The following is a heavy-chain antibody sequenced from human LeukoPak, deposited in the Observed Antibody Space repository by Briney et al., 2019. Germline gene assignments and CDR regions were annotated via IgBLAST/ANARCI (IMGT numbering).Heavy chain of an antibody. CDR2: IYHSGST. CDR1: GGSISSGGYY. J-gene: IGHJ4*02. D-gene: IGHD4-11*01. CDR3: ARENAVTPVDY. V-gene: IGHV4-30-2*05. Sequence: SQTLSLTCTVSGGSISSGGYYWSWIRQPPGKGLEWIGYIYHSGSTYYNPSLKSRVTISVDTSKNQFSLKLSSVTAADTAVYYCARENAVTPVDYWGQGTLVTVSS.